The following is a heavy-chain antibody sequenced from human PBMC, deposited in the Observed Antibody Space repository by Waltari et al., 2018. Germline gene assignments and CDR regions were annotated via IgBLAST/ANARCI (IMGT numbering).Heavy chain of an antibody. D-gene: IGHD5-18*01. CDR3: ARKGYSYGYYYFDY. Sequence: EVPLVESGGGLIQPGRSLRLSCAASAFTVSSTYISWVREATGKGLEWVSVIYSGGSTYYADSVKGRFTISRDNSKNTLYLQMNSLRAEDTAVYYCARKGYSYGYYYFDYWGQGTLVTVSS. CDR2: IYSGGST. J-gene: IGHJ4*02. V-gene: IGHV3-53*01. CDR1: AFTVSSTY.